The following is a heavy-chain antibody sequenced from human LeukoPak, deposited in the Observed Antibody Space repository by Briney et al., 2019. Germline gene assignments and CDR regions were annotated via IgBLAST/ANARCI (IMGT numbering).Heavy chain of an antibody. CDR3: ARVGVRYSSSATFDY. CDR2: ISSSGSTI. Sequence: GGSLRLSCAASGFTFSSYEMNWVRQAPGKGLEWVSYISSSGSTIYYADSVKGRFTISRDNAKNSLYLQMNSLRAEDTAVYYCARVGVRYSSSATFDYWGQGTLVTVSS. J-gene: IGHJ4*02. D-gene: IGHD6-6*01. CDR1: GFTFSSYE. V-gene: IGHV3-48*03.